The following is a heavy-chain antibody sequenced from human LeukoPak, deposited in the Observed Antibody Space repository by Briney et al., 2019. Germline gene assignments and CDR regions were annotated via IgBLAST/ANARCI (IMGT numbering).Heavy chain of an antibody. Sequence: GGSLRLSCTASGFTFGDYSRSWVRQAPGKGLEWVGFIRSKAYGESTDYAASVKGRFTISRDDSKSIAYLQMYSMNIENAAVYYCRAGDYWGKGTLVTVSS. CDR1: GFTFGDYS. CDR2: IRSKAYGEST. V-gene: IGHV3-49*04. CDR3: RAGDY. D-gene: IGHD6-19*01. J-gene: IGHJ4*02.